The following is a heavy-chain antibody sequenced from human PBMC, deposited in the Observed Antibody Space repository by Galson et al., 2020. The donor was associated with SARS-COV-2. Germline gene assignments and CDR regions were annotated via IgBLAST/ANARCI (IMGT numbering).Heavy chain of an antibody. D-gene: IGHD3-10*01. CDR2: IYAYSGANT. CDR1: GFTIYGNY. J-gene: IGHJ6*02. V-gene: IGHV3-53*04. CDR3: ARGVGGMNV. Sequence: TGGSLRLSCAATGFTIYGNYINWVRQAPGKVLEWVPIIYAYSGANTYYADSVRGRFTISRHNSENTVYLQMNSLRVEDTAVYYCARGVGGMNVWGQGTTVTVSS.